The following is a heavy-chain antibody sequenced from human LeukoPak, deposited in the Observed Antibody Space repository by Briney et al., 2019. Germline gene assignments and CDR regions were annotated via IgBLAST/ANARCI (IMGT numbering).Heavy chain of an antibody. CDR2: IIPIFGTA. Sequence: SVKVSCKASGGTFSSYAISWVRQAPGQGLEWMGGIIPIFGTANYAQKFQGRVTITADTSTSTAYMELRSLRSDDTAVYYCARDGSSYCSGGSCYSKPFDYWGQGTLVTVSS. J-gene: IGHJ4*02. CDR1: GGTFSSYA. V-gene: IGHV1-69*06. D-gene: IGHD2-15*01. CDR3: ARDGSSYCSGGSCYSKPFDY.